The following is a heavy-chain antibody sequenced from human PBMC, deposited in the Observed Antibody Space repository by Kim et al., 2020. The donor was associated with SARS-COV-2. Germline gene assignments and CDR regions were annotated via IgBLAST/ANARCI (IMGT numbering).Heavy chain of an antibody. CDR1: GFTFSSYE. V-gene: IGHV3-48*03. D-gene: IGHD3-3*01. CDR2: ISSSGSTI. J-gene: IGHJ3*02. CDR3: ARDKVVDYDFWSGYPRVAFDI. Sequence: GGSLRLSCAASGFTFSSYEMNWVRQAPGKGLEWVSYISSSGSTIYYADSVKGRFTISRDNAKNSLYLQMNSLRAEDTAVYYCARDKVVDYDFWSGYPRVAFDIWGQGTMVTVSS.